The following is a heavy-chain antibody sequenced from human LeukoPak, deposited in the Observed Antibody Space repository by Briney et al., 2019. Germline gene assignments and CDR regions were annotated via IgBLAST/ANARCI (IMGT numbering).Heavy chain of an antibody. Sequence: SETLSLTCALSGASFNSNYWTWIRQPPGKGLEWIGYIHTSGKTNKNPSLRGRVTMSLDTSKNQISLNLSSVTAADTAVYYCARHLDYYDSSGYYYPSLGFDYWGQGTLVTVSS. V-gene: IGHV4-4*09. CDR3: ARHLDYYDSSGYYYPSLGFDY. CDR1: GASFNSNY. J-gene: IGHJ4*02. CDR2: IHTSGKT. D-gene: IGHD3-22*01.